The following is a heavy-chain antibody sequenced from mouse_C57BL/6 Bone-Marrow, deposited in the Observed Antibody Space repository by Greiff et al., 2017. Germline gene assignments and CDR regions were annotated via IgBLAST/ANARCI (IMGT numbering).Heavy chain of an antibody. J-gene: IGHJ2*01. V-gene: IGHV1-19*01. D-gene: IGHD1-1*01. CDR2: INPYNGGT. CDR1: GYTFTDYY. CDR3: AREEGYYYDPY. Sequence: EVQLQQSGPVLVKPGASVKMSCKASGYTFTDYYMNWVKQSHGKSLEWIGVINPYNGGTSYNQKFKGKATLTADKSSSTAYMELRSLTSEDSAVYFCAREEGYYYDPYWGQGTTLTVSS.